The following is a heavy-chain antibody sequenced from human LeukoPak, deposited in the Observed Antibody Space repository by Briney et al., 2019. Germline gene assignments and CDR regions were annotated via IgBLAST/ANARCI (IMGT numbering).Heavy chain of an antibody. V-gene: IGHV4-34*01. CDR2: INHSGST. CDR3: ARALYYYDSRGYYPPFDY. D-gene: IGHD3-22*01. J-gene: IGHJ4*02. CDR1: GGSFSGYY. Sequence: SETLSLTCAVYGGSFSGYYWSWIRQPPGKGLEWIGEINHSGSTNYNPSLKSRVTISVDTSKNQFSLKLSSVTAADTAVYYCARALYYYDSRGYYPPFDYWGQGTLVTVSS.